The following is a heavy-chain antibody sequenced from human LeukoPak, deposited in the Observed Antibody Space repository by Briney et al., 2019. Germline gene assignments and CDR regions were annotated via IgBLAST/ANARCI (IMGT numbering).Heavy chain of an antibody. J-gene: IGHJ5*02. CDR1: GYTFTSYA. CDR3: ARGQQLERSAVADVAWFDP. D-gene: IGHD1-1*01. CDR2: INAGNGNT. V-gene: IGHV1-3*01. Sequence: ASVKVSCKASGYTFTSYAMHWVRQAPGQRLEWMGWINAGNGNTKYSQKFQGRVTIARDTSASTAYMELSSLRSEDTAVYYCARGQQLERSAVADVAWFDPWGQGTLVTVSS.